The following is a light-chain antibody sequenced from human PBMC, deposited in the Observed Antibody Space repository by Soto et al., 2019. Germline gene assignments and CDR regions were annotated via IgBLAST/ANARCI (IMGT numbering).Light chain of an antibody. CDR2: DVT. J-gene: IGLJ1*01. CDR3: CSFAGSYSYV. Sequence: QSALTQPPSASGFPGQSVTISCTGTSSDVGYYDYVSWYQQYPGEAPKLIIYDVTERPSGVPDRFSGSKSGNTASLTISGLRAEDEAAYSCCSFAGSYSYVFGSGTKVTVL. CDR1: SSDVGYYDY. V-gene: IGLV2-8*01.